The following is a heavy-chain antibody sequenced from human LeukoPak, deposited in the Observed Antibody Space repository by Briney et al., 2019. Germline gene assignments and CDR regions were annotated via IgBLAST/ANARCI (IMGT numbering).Heavy chain of an antibody. CDR1: GYTFTIYY. CDR3: ARDKDPTVFDS. J-gene: IGHJ4*02. Sequence: ASVKVSCKASGYTFTIYYMHWVRQAPGQGLEWLGWINPNNGDTNSAQKFQGRVTMTRDTTISTAYMELRSLRSDDTAVYYCARDKDPTVFDSWGQGTLVTVSS. V-gene: IGHV1-2*02. CDR2: INPNNGDT.